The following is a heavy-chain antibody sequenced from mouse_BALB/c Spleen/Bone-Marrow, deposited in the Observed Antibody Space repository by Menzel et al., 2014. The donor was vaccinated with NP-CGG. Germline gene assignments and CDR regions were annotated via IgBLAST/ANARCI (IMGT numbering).Heavy chain of an antibody. CDR3: ARDLDY. CDR2: INPSTGYT. J-gene: IGHJ2*01. V-gene: IGHV1-7*01. Sequence: VQLQQSGAELAKPGASVKVSCKASGYTFTTYWMHWVKQRPGQGLEWIGYINPSTGYTEYNQKFKDKATLTADKSSSTAYMQLISLTFEVSAVYYCARDLDYWGQGATLTVSS. CDR1: GYTFTTYW.